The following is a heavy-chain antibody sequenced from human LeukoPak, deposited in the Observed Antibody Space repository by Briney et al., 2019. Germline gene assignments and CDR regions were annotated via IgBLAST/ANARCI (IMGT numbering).Heavy chain of an antibody. CDR3: ARESLPQGDYGDYVGDY. J-gene: IGHJ4*02. Sequence: GGSLRLSCAASGFTFSSYSMNWVRQAPGRGLEWVSSISSSSSYIYYADSVKGRFTISRDNAKNSLYLQMNSLRAEDTAVYYCARESLPQGDYGDYVGDYWGQGTLVTVSS. D-gene: IGHD4-17*01. CDR2: ISSSSSYI. CDR1: GFTFSSYS. V-gene: IGHV3-21*01.